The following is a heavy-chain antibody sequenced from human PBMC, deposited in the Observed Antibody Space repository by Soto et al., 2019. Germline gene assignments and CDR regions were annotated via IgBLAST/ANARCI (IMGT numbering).Heavy chain of an antibody. V-gene: IGHV3-48*02. CDR2: ISSSSSTI. CDR1: RVTFSSYS. Sequence: GGSLTLSWAASRVTFSSYSMNWVRQAPGKGLEWVSYISSSSSTIYYADSVKGRFTISXXXXXXSXSXQXNXRGDXDTDVYYCARVRGVSDSRCWGQRPLDTVSS. J-gene: IGHJ1*01. CDR3: ARVRGVSDSRC. D-gene: IGHD3-10*01.